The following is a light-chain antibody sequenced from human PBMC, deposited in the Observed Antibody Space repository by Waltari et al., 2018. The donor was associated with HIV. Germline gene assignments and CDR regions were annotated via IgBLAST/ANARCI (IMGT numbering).Light chain of an antibody. CDR1: QGISNY. CDR2: AAS. V-gene: IGKV1-9*01. Sequence: DIQLTQSPCFLSAYVGDSVTITCRASQGISNYLAWYQQKPGNAPKLLIFAASTLQTGVPSRFSGSGFGTEFTLTISSLHPEDFATYSCQQIDTYPRTFGQGTKVEIK. CDR3: QQIDTYPRT. J-gene: IGKJ1*01.